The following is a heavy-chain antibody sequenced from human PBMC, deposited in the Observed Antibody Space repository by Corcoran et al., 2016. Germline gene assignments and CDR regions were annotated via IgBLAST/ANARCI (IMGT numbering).Heavy chain of an antibody. V-gene: IGHV4-39*01. D-gene: IGHD3-10*01. Sequence: QLQLQESGPGLVKPSETLSLTCIVSGGSISNSRYYWGWIRQPPGKGLEWIGSFSYSGNTSYNPSLKNQVTISADTSKSQLSLRLTSVTAADTAVYYCARHRGYYYYGSGSYHTPVDYWGQGTLVTVSS. CDR2: FSYSGNT. J-gene: IGHJ4*02. CDR3: ARHRGYYYYGSGSYHTPVDY. CDR1: GGSISNSRYY.